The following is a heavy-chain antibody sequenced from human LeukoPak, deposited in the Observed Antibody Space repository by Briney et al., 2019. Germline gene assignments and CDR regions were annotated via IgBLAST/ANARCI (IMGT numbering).Heavy chain of an antibody. CDR1: GFTFTNYA. CDR3: AKREKGPTGRFFDY. Sequence: GGSLRLSCAASGFTFTNYAMTWVRQAPAQGLEWVSGISEGVGNTYYADSVKGRFTISRDNSKNTLYLQMNSLRAEDTALYYCAKREKGPTGRFFDYWGQGTLVTVSS. CDR2: ISEGVGNT. J-gene: IGHJ4*02. V-gene: IGHV3-23*01. D-gene: IGHD4-17*01.